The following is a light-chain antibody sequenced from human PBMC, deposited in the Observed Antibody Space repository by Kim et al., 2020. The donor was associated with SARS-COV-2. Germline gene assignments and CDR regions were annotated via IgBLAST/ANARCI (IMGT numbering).Light chain of an antibody. Sequence: AAVGDRVTITCRASQSISSYLNWYQQKPGKAPKLLIYAASSLQSGVPSMFSGSGSGTDFTLTISSLQPEDFATYYCQQSYSTPGSFGQGTKVEIK. CDR3: QQSYSTPGS. V-gene: IGKV1-39*01. CDR1: QSISSY. CDR2: AAS. J-gene: IGKJ1*01.